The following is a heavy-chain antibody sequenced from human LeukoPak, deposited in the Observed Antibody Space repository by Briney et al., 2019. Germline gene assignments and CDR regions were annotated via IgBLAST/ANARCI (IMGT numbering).Heavy chain of an antibody. V-gene: IGHV3-7*01. CDR3: ARDGGSRTADP. D-gene: IGHD2-2*01. CDR1: GFTFSNHW. J-gene: IGHJ5*02. CDR2: INRDGSEK. Sequence: GGSLRLSCAASGFTFSNHWMTWVRQAPGKGLEWVANINRDGSEKYYVDSVKGRFTISRDNAKNSLYLQMNSLRAEDTAVYYCARDGGSRTADPWGQGTLVTVSS.